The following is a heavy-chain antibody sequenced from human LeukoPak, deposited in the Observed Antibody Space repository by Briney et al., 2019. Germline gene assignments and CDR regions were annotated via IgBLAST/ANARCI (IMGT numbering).Heavy chain of an antibody. CDR3: TPDRVGGVIVIHRGDAFDI. CDR1: GFTFSNAW. CDR2: IKSKTDGGTI. V-gene: IGHV3-15*01. J-gene: IGHJ3*02. D-gene: IGHD3-16*02. Sequence: GGSLRLSCAASGFTFSNAWMSWVRQAPGRGLEWVGRIKSKTDGGTIDYAAPVKGRFTISRDDSKNTLYLQMNSLKTEDTAVYYCTPDRVGGVIVIHRGDAFDIWGQRTMVTVSS.